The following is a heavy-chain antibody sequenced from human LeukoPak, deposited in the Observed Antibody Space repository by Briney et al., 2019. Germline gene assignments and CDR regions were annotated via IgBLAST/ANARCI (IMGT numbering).Heavy chain of an antibody. CDR1: GFAFSDYW. V-gene: IGHV3-7*01. CDR3: AAWGLNNY. J-gene: IGHJ4*02. D-gene: IGHD7-27*01. Sequence: GGTLRLSCSASGFAFSDYWMNWVRQAPGKGPEWVANINLGGSAKLYVDSVRGRCTISRDNAKNSLYLQLNSLRVEDTAVYYCAAWGLNNYWGQGTLVTVSS. CDR2: INLGGSAK.